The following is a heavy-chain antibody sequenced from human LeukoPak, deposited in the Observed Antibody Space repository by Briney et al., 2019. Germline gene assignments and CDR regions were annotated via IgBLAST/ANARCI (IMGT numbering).Heavy chain of an antibody. Sequence: PGGSLRLSCAASGFTVSSNYMSWVRQAPGKGLEWVSVIYSGGSTYYADSVKGRFTISRDNSKNTPYLQMNSLRAEDTAVYYCARDGPTTSGTDYYGMDVWGQGTTVTVSS. V-gene: IGHV3-66*01. CDR3: ARDGPTTSGTDYYGMDV. CDR2: IYSGGST. CDR1: GFTVSSNY. J-gene: IGHJ6*02. D-gene: IGHD1-1*01.